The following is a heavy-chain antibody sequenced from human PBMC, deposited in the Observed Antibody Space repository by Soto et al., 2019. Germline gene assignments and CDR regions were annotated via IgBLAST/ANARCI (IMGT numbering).Heavy chain of an antibody. D-gene: IGHD5-12*01. V-gene: IGHV1-8*01. CDR1: GYTFTSYD. CDR3: ARGDSGYDLVDY. Sequence: ASVKVSCKASGYTFTSYDINWGRQATGQGLEWMGWMNPNSGNTGYAQKFQGRVTMTRNTSISTAYMELSSLRSEDTAVYYCARGDSGYDLVDYWGQGTLVTVSS. CDR2: MNPNSGNT. J-gene: IGHJ4*02.